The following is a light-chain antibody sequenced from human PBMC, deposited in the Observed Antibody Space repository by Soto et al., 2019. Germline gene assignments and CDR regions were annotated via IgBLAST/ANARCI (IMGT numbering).Light chain of an antibody. Sequence: DVPMTQSAASLSASAGYTFTITCRAGQSLKGYLNWYLQKPGKAPQHLIYSASTLQSGVPSRFTGSGSETVFTLTISSVQPEDFETYYCQQTYDIPFTFGPGTKVDIK. CDR2: SAS. CDR3: QQTYDIPFT. V-gene: IGKV1-39*01. J-gene: IGKJ3*01. CDR1: QSLKGY.